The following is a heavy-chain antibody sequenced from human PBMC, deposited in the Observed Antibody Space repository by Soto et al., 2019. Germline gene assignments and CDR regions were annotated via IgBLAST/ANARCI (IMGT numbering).Heavy chain of an antibody. V-gene: IGHV4-4*02. Sequence: QVQLQESGPGLVKPSGTLSLTCTVSGASISSTNWWNWVRQPPGKGLEWIGEIYHSGSTNYNPSLKRRVTMSVDQSKNQFSLKLSSVTAADTAVYYCAKRSPMDVWGQGTTVTVSS. J-gene: IGHJ6*02. CDR2: IYHSGST. CDR3: AKRSPMDV. CDR1: GASISSTNW.